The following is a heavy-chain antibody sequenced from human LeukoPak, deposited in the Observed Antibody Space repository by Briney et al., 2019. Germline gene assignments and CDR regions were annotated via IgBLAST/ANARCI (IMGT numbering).Heavy chain of an antibody. CDR2: IYPGDSDT. CDR1: GYSFTSYW. CDR3: ARGYGSGSYYRNWFDP. V-gene: IGHV5-51*01. Sequence: GESLKISCKGSGYSFTSYWIGWVRQMPGKGLEWMGIIYPGDSDTRYSPSFQGQVTISADKSISTAYLQWSSLKASDTAMYYCARGYGSGSYYRNWFDPWGQGTLVTVSS. J-gene: IGHJ5*02. D-gene: IGHD3-10*01.